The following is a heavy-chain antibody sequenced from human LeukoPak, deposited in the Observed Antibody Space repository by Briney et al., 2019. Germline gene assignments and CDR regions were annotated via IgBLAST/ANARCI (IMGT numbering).Heavy chain of an antibody. J-gene: IGHJ6*02. CDR2: IYYSGST. Sequence: SETLSHTCTVSGGSISSYYWSWIRQPPGKGLEWIGYIYYSGSTNYNPSLKSRVTISVDTSKNQFSLKLSSVTAADTAVYYCASTIAAARPYGMDVWGQGTTVTVSS. CDR1: GGSISSYY. CDR3: ASTIAAARPYGMDV. D-gene: IGHD6-13*01. V-gene: IGHV4-59*08.